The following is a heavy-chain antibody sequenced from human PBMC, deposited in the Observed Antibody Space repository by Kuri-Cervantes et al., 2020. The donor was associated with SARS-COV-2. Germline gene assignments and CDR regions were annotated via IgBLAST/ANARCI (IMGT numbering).Heavy chain of an antibody. V-gene: IGHV4-39*02. D-gene: IGHD2/OR15-2a*01. CDR3: AREGVSTFNYYYGMDV. Sequence: SQTLSLTCAASGSTFSNAWMSWVRQPPGKGLEWIGSIYYSGSTYYNPSLKSRVTISVDTSKNQFSLKLSSVTAADTAVYYCAREGVSTFNYYYGMDVWGQGSTVTVSS. J-gene: IGHJ6*02. CDR1: GSTFSNAW. CDR2: IYYSGST.